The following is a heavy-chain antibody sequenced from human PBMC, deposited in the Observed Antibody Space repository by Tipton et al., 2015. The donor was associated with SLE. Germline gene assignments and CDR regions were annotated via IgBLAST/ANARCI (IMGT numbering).Heavy chain of an antibody. CDR1: GFTFGDYA. V-gene: IGHV3-30*02. CDR3: AASGGH. CDR2: IRSDGSQ. J-gene: IGHJ4*02. Sequence: SLRLSCAASGFTFGDYAMHWVRQAPGKGLEWATFIRSDGSQYYADSVKGRFSISRDNSKNTLYLQMISLRIEDTAVYYCAASGGHWGQGTLVTVSS. D-gene: IGHD1-26*01.